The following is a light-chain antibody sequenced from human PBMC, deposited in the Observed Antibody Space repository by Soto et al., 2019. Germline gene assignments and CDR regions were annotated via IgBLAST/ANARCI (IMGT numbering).Light chain of an antibody. CDR3: QQYGSSRRT. V-gene: IGKV3-20*01. CDR1: QSVSSSY. J-gene: IGKJ1*01. CDR2: GAS. Sequence: EIVLTQSPGTLSLSPGERATLSCRASQSVSSSYLAWYQQKPGQAPRLLIYGASSRATGIPDRFSGSGSGTGFTLTISRLEPEDFAVYYCQQYGSSRRTFGQGTKVDI.